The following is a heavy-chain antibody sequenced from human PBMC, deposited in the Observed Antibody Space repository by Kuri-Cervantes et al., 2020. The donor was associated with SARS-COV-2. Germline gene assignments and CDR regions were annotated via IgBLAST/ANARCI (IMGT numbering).Heavy chain of an antibody. CDR1: GFTFSSYA. D-gene: IGHD6-6*01. V-gene: IGHV3-30-3*01. Sequence: GGSLRLSCAASGFTFSSYAMHWVRQAPGKGLEWVAVISYDGSNKYYADSVKGRFTISRDNSKNTLYLQMNSLRAEDTAVYYCARVPQYSSSSYWGQGTLVTVSS. J-gene: IGHJ4*02. CDR3: ARVPQYSSSSY. CDR2: ISYDGSNK.